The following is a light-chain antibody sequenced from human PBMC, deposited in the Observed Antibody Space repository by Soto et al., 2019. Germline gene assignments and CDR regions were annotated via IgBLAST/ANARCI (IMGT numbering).Light chain of an antibody. CDR3: QQYNSYWT. V-gene: IGKV1-5*01. CDR1: QSVSTW. CDR2: GAS. J-gene: IGKJ1*01. Sequence: IEMSQSPSTLSASVGDRVTITCRASQSVSTWFAWYQQKPGKAPQLLIYGASSLESGAPSRFNGSGSGTEFPLTISRLQPDDFATYYCQQYNSYWTFGQGTKVDIK.